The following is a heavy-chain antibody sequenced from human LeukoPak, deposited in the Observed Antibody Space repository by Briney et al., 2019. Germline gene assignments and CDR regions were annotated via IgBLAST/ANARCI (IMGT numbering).Heavy chain of an antibody. CDR1: GFTFSSYA. CDR2: IYSGGST. D-gene: IGHD4-11*01. CDR3: ARVGVNYADAFDI. J-gene: IGHJ3*02. Sequence: GGSLRLSCAASGFTFSSYAMSWVRQAPGKGLEWVSVIYSGGSTYYADSVKGRFTISRDNSKNTLYLQMNSLRAEDTAVYYCARVGVNYADAFDIWGQGTMVTVSS. V-gene: IGHV3-53*01.